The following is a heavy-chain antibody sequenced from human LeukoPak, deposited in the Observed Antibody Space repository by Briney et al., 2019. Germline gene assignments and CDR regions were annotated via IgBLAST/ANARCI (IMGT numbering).Heavy chain of an antibody. Sequence: PSETLSLTCTVSGGSISSYYWSWIRQPPGKGLEWIGYIYYSGSTNYNPSLKSRVTISLDTSKNQFSLKLGSVTAADTAVYYCARAVGGAAADYWGQGTLVTVSS. CDR1: GGSISSYY. CDR2: IYYSGST. J-gene: IGHJ4*02. CDR3: ARAVGGAAADY. V-gene: IGHV4-59*01. D-gene: IGHD6-13*01.